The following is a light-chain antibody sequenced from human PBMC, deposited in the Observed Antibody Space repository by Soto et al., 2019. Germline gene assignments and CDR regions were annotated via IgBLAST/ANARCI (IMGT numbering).Light chain of an antibody. Sequence: DFQMTQSPSTLSASVGDRVTITCRASQNIRSRLAWFQQKPGKAPKLLIYDGSSLESGVPQRFSGSGSGTEFTRSISRLQTDGFSTYYCQQYHSYWTFGQGTKGE. V-gene: IGKV1-5*01. CDR3: QQYHSYWT. CDR2: DGS. J-gene: IGKJ1*01. CDR1: QNIRSR.